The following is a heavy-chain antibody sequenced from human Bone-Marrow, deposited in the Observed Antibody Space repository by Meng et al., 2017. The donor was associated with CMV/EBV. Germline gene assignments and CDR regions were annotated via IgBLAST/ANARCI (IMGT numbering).Heavy chain of an antibody. V-gene: IGHV3-21*01. D-gene: IGHD6-13*01. CDR1: GFTFSIYS. CDR2: ISSSSSYI. Sequence: GESLKISCAASGFTFSIYSMNWVRQAPGKGLEWVSSISSSSSYIYYADSVKGRFTISRDNAKNSLYLQMNSLRAEDTAVYYCARGGAGTDGMDVWGQGTTVTVSS. J-gene: IGHJ6*02. CDR3: ARGGAGTDGMDV.